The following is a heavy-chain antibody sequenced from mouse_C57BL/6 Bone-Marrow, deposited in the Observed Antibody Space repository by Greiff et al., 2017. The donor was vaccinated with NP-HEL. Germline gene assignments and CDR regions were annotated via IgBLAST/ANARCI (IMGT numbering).Heavy chain of an antibody. CDR1: GYTFTSYW. CDR3: TLYYYGGTFDY. V-gene: IGHV1-5*01. D-gene: IGHD1-1*01. J-gene: IGHJ2*01. CDR2: IYPGNSDT. Sequence: EVQLQQSGTVLARPGASVKLSCKTSGYTFTSYWMHWVKQRPGQGLEWIGAIYPGNSDTSYNQKFTGKAKLTAVTSASTAYMELSSLTNEESAVYYCTLYYYGGTFDYWGQGTTLTVSS.